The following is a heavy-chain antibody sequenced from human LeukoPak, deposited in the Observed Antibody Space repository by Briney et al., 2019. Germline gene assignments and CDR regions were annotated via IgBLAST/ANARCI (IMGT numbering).Heavy chain of an antibody. V-gene: IGHV3-7*05. CDR3: AREFFGADYFDF. J-gene: IGHJ4*02. D-gene: IGHD3-3*01. Sequence: GGSLRLSCAASGFTFSSYWMTWVRQAPGKGLEWVAIIKKDGSAKYYVDSVKGRFTISRDNARNSLYLQLNSLRAEDTAVYYCAREFFGADYFDFWGQGTLVTVSS. CDR1: GFTFSSYW. CDR2: IKKDGSAK.